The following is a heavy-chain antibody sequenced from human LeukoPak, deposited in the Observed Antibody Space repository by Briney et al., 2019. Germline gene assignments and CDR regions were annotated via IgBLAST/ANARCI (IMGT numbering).Heavy chain of an antibody. CDR3: AKDMVGKDYYYYYMDV. CDR1: GFTFSDHY. D-gene: IGHD3-10*01. CDR2: IRYDGSNK. V-gene: IGHV3-30*02. J-gene: IGHJ6*03. Sequence: GGSLRLSCATSGFTFSDHYMTWIRQAPGKGLEWVAFIRYDGSNKYYADSVKGRFTISRDNSKNTLYLQMNSLRAEDTAVHYCAKDMVGKDYYYYYMDVWGKGTTVTISS.